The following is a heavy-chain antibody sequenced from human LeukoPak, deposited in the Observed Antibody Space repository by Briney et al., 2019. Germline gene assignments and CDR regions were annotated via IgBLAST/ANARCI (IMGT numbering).Heavy chain of an antibody. Sequence: SETLSLTCTVSGGSISSYYWSWIRQPPGKGLEWIGSIYYRGNTYYNPSLRGRVTISVDTSKNQFSLTLRSVTAADTAVYYCAREGGPLWFGELAGEVDCWGQGTLVTVSS. V-gene: IGHV4-59*05. D-gene: IGHD3-10*01. CDR2: IYYRGNT. CDR3: AREGGPLWFGELAGEVDC. CDR1: GGSISSYY. J-gene: IGHJ4*02.